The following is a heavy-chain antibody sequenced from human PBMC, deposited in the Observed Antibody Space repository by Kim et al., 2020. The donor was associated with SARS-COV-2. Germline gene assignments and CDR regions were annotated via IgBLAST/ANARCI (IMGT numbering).Heavy chain of an antibody. J-gene: IGHJ4*02. D-gene: IGHD6-19*01. V-gene: IGHV1-69*13. CDR3: ASSVAGTYYFDY. Sequence: SVKVSCKASGGTFSSYAISWVRQAPGQGLEWMGGIIPIFGTANYAQKFQGRVTITADESTSTAYMELSSLRSEDTAVYYCASSVAGTYYFDYWGQGTLVTVSS. CDR2: IIPIFGTA. CDR1: GGTFSSYA.